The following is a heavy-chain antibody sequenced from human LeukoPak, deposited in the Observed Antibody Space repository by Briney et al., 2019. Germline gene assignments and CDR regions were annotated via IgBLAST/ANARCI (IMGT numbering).Heavy chain of an antibody. J-gene: IGHJ6*02. CDR2: IIPIFGTA. D-gene: IGHD3-9*01. Sequence: SVKVSCKASGYTFTGYYMHWVRQAPGQGLEWMGGIIPIFGTANYAQKFQGRVTITADESTSTAYMELSSLRSEDTAVYYCARGLRYFDWLLSASHYYGMDVWGQGTTVTVSS. V-gene: IGHV1-69*13. CDR3: ARGLRYFDWLLSASHYYGMDV. CDR1: GYTFTGYY.